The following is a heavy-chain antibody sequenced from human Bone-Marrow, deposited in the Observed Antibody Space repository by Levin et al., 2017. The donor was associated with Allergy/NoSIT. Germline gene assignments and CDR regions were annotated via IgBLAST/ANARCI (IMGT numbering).Heavy chain of an antibody. CDR1: GGSISSGGYS. Sequence: SETLSLTCAVSGGSISSGGYSWSWIRQPPGKGLEWIGYIYHSGSTYYKPSLKSRVTISVDRSKNQFSLKLSSMTAADTAVYYCARTVATYLDTRYYFDYWGQGTLVTVSS. J-gene: IGHJ4*02. D-gene: IGHD4-23*01. V-gene: IGHV4-30-2*01. CDR2: IYHSGST. CDR3: ARTVATYLDTRYYFDY.